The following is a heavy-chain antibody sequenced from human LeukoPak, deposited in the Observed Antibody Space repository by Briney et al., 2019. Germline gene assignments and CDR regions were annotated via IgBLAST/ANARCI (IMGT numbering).Heavy chain of an antibody. D-gene: IGHD3-3*01. CDR1: GGSFSGYY. CDR2: INHSGGA. V-gene: IGHV4-34*01. J-gene: IGHJ4*02. Sequence: SETLSLTCAVYGGSFSGYYWSWIRQPPGKGLEWIGEINHSGGANYNPSLKSRVTISADTSKSQFSLKLGSVTAADTAVYYCARVPLRFLEPFDYWGQGTLVTVSS. CDR3: ARVPLRFLEPFDY.